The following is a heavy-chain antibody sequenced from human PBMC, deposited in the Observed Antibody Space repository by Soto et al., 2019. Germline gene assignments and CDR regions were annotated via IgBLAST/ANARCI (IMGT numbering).Heavy chain of an antibody. D-gene: IGHD6-13*01. J-gene: IGHJ6*02. V-gene: IGHV1-2*02. CDR1: GYTFTGYY. CDR2: INPNSGGT. CDR3: ARSERPAAAGLPGCYYYYCMDV. Sequence: ASVKVSCKASGYTFTGYYMHWVRQAPGQGLEWMGWINPNSGGTNYAQKFQGRVTMTRDTSISTAYMELSRLRSDDTAVYYCARSERPAAAGLPGCYYYYCMDVWGQGTTVTVSS.